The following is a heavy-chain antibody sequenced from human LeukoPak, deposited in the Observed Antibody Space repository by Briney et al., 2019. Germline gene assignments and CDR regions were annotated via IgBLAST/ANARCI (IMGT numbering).Heavy chain of an antibody. CDR2: IYYSGST. D-gene: IGHD3-10*01. J-gene: IGHJ6*02. V-gene: IGHV4-30-4*08. CDR1: GGSISSGYYY. CDR3: ARAVRENYYYYGMDV. Sequence: PSQTLSLTCTVSGGSISSGYYYWNWTRQPPGKGLQWIGYIYYSGSTYYNPSLKSRVTISVDTSKNQFSLKLSSVTAADTAVYYCARAVRENYYYYGMDVWGQGTTVTVSS.